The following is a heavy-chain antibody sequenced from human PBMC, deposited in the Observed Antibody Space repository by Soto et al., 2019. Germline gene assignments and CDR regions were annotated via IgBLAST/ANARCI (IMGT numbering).Heavy chain of an antibody. CDR2: ISYDGSKK. Sequence: PGGSLRLSCAASGFTFNTYGIHWVRQAPGKGLEWVAVISYDGSKKYYADSVKGRFTISRDNSKNTLYLQMDSLRAEDTAVYYCAKEWDTDIPYLDYWGQGTLVTVSS. D-gene: IGHD5-18*01. CDR1: GFTFNTYG. J-gene: IGHJ4*02. V-gene: IGHV3-30*18. CDR3: AKEWDTDIPYLDY.